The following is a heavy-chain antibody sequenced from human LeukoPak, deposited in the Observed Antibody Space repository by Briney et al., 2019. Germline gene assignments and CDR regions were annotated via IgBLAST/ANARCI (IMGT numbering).Heavy chain of an antibody. CDR3: AKGGYYYDSSGTNDY. D-gene: IGHD3-22*01. V-gene: IGHV3-33*06. CDR2: IWYDGSNK. J-gene: IGHJ4*02. CDR1: GSTFSSYG. Sequence: GGSLRLSCAASGSTFSSYGMHWVRQAPGKGLEWVAVIWYDGSNKYYADSVKGRFTISRDNSKNTLYLQMNSLRAEDTAVYYCAKGGYYYDSSGTNDYWGQGTLVIVSS.